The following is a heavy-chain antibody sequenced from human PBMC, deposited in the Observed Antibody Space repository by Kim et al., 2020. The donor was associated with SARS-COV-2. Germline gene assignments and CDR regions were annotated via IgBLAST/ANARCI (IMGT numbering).Heavy chain of an antibody. J-gene: IGHJ4*02. V-gene: IGHV4-31*02. CDR3: ASTYYYGSGI. CDR2: ST. D-gene: IGHD3-10*01. Sequence: STYYNPSLESRVTISVDASKNQFSLKLSSVTAADTAVYYCASTYYYGSGIWGQGTLVTVSS.